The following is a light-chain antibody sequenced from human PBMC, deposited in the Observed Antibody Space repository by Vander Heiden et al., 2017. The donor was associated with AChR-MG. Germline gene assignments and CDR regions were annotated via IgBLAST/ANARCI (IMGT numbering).Light chain of an antibody. CDR1: QSISTY. CDR2: AAS. V-gene: IGKV1-39*01. J-gene: IGKJ3*01. Sequence: DVQLTQSPPSLSAYVGDRVTVSCRASQSISTYLNWYQQKPGKAPKLLISAASNLQSGVPSRFTGSGSGTDFTLTISSLQPEDLATYYCQQSDNTSIFTFGHRTKVDIK. CDR3: QQSDNTSIFT.